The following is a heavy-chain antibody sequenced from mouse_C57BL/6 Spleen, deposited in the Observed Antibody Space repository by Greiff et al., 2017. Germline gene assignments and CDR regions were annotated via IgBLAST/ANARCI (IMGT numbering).Heavy chain of an antibody. J-gene: IGHJ2*01. D-gene: IGHD3-2*02. V-gene: IGHV1-64*01. CDR3: AREGAAQATHFDY. CDR2: IHPNSGST. Sequence: VQLQQPGAELVKPGASVKLSCKASGYTFTSYWMHWVKQRPGQGLEWIGMIHPNSGSTNYNEKFKSKATLTVDKSSSTAYMQLSSLTSEDSAVYYCAREGAAQATHFDYWGQGTTLTVSS. CDR1: GYTFTSYW.